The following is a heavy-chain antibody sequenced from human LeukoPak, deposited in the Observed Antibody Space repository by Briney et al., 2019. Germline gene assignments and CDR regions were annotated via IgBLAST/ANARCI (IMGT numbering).Heavy chain of an antibody. V-gene: IGHV4-4*07. CDR3: ARSLVENTCFIH. D-gene: IGHD1-26*01. J-gene: IGHJ4*02. Sequence: PSETLSLTCTVAGDSISSYYWSWIRQPAGKGLEWIGRIYPSGSTSYNPSLMSRVSMSADTSKNQLSLKLTSVTAADTAIYYCARSLVENTCFIHWGQGSLVTVSA. CDR1: GDSISSYY. CDR2: IYPSGST.